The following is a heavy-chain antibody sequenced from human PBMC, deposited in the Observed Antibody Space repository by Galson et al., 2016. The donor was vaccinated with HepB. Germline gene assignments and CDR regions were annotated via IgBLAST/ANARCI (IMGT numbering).Heavy chain of an antibody. D-gene: IGHD4-17*01. J-gene: IGHJ4*02. CDR1: GGSISSGGFY. V-gene: IGHV4-31*03. Sequence: TLSLTCTVSGGSISSGGFYWSWIRQHPGKGLEWIGYISNSGRAYYNPTLKSRLIISVDTSKNQLSLKLSSVTAADTAVYYCARFYGVLGYFDYWGQGTLVTVSA. CDR2: ISNSGRA. CDR3: ARFYGVLGYFDY.